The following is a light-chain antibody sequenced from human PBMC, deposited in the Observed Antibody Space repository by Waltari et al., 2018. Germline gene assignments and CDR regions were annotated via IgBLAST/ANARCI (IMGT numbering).Light chain of an antibody. CDR3: QQYGSSPYT. CDR1: QSVSSSY. CDR2: GAS. Sequence: EIVLTQSPGTLSLSPGARATLSCRASQSVSSSYLGWYQQKPGQAPSLLIYGASSRATGIPDRFSGSGSGTDFTLTISRLEPEDVAVYYCQQYGSSPYTFGQGTKLEIK. J-gene: IGKJ2*01. V-gene: IGKV3-20*01.